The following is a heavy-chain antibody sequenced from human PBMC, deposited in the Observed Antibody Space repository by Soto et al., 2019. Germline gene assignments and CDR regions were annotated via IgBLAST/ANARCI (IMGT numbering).Heavy chain of an antibody. CDR2: IIPIFGIA. V-gene: IGHV1-69*10. J-gene: IGHJ5*02. CDR3: ARDRSQYYYDSSGYNWFDP. D-gene: IGHD3-22*01. CDR1: GGTFSSYA. Sequence: ASVKVSCKASGGTFSSYAISWVRQAPGQGLEWMGGIIPIFGIANYAQKFQGRVTITADKSTSTAYMELSSLRSEDTAVYYCARDRSQYYYDSSGYNWFDPWGQGTLVTVSS.